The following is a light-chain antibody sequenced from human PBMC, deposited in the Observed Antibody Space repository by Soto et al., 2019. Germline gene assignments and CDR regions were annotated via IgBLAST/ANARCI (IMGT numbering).Light chain of an antibody. CDR1: QFISSA. Sequence: AIQLTQSPSSLSASVGDRVTITCRASQFISSALAWYQQKPGKGPKLLIYDASSLESGVPSRFSGSGSGTDFTLTISSLQPEDFATYYCQQFNSYPLTFGGGTKVDIK. J-gene: IGKJ4*01. CDR2: DAS. CDR3: QQFNSYPLT. V-gene: IGKV1-13*02.